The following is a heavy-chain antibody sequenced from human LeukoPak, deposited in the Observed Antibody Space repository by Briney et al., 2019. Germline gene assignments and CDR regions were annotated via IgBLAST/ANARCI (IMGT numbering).Heavy chain of an antibody. CDR2: IKQDESEI. CDR1: GFTFSSYS. Sequence: GGSLRLSCAASGFTFSSYSMSWVRQAPGKGLEWVANIKQDESEIYYVGSAKGRLTISRDNAKSSLYLQMNSLRAEDTAMYYCVRVDNSGYLDFWGQGTLVTVSS. CDR3: VRVDNSGYLDF. J-gene: IGHJ4*02. D-gene: IGHD3-22*01. V-gene: IGHV3-7*01.